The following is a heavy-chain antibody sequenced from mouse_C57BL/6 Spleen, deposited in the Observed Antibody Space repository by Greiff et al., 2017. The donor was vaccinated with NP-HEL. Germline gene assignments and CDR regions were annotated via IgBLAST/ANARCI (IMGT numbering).Heavy chain of an antibody. D-gene: IGHD2-1*01. CDR2: ISYDGSN. CDR1: GYSITSGYY. J-gene: IGHJ2*01. CDR3: ARDQDGNYYFDY. V-gene: IGHV3-6*01. Sequence: EVKLVESGPGLVKPSQSLSLTCSVTGYSITSGYYWNWIRQFPGNKLEWMGYISYDGSNNYNPSLKNRISITRDTSKNQFFLKLNSVTTEDTATYYCARDQDGNYYFDYWGQGTTLTVSS.